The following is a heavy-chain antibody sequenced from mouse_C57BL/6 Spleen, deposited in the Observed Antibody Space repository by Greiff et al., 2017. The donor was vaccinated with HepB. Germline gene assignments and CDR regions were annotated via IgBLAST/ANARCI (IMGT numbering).Heavy chain of an antibody. CDR2: IYPGDGDT. V-gene: IGHV1-82*01. J-gene: IGHJ2*01. Sequence: VHLVESGPELVKPGASVKISCKASGYAFSSSWMNWVKQRPGKGLEWIGRIYPGDGDTNYNGKFKGKATLTADKSSSTAYMQLSSLTSEDSAVYFCARSPYSSFYYFDYWGQGTTLTVSS. D-gene: IGHD2-12*01. CDR1: GYAFSSSW. CDR3: ARSPYSSFYYFDY.